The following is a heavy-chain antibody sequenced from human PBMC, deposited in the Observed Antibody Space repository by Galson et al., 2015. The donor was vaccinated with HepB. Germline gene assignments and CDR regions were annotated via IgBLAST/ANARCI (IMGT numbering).Heavy chain of an antibody. J-gene: IGHJ3*02. CDR1: EFTFSSHW. V-gene: IGHV3-74*01. CDR3: ARSNGYAFDM. CDR2: IKSDGNT. Sequence: SLRLSCAAYEFTFSSHWMHWVRQAPGEGLVWVSRIKSDGNTNYADSVKGRFTISRDNANNMLYLQMESLRAEDTAVYYCARSNGYAFDMWGQGTMVTVSS. D-gene: IGHD2-8*01.